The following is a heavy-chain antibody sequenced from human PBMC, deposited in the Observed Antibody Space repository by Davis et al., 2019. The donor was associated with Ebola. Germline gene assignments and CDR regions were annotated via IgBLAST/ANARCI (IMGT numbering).Heavy chain of an antibody. V-gene: IGHV4-39*01. CDR2: IYYSGST. Sequence: MPGGSLRLSCTVSGGSISSSSYYWGWIRQPPGKGLEWIGSIYYSGSTYYNPSLKSRVTISVDTSKNQFSLKLSSVTAADTAVYYCAATPGYSSGWYFSSWGQGTLVTVSS. J-gene: IGHJ4*02. D-gene: IGHD6-19*01. CDR3: AATPGYSSGWYFSS. CDR1: GGSISSSSYY.